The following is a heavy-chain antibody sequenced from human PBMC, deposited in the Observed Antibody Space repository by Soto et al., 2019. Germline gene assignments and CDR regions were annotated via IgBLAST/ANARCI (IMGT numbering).Heavy chain of an antibody. D-gene: IGHD3-3*01. Sequence: GGSLRLSCAVSGSAFNNIDFHWVRQAPGKGLEWVSGVYSGATTSYADSVKGRFTISRDNSENTVSLQMSGLRVEDTAVYYCARLGTYYESWSGLSGLDVWGQGTTVTVSS. CDR3: ARLGTYYESWSGLSGLDV. CDR1: GSAFNNID. CDR2: VYSGATT. J-gene: IGHJ6*02. V-gene: IGHV3-53*01.